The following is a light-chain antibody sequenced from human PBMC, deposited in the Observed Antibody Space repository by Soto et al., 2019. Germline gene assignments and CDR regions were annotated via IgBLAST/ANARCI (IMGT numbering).Light chain of an antibody. CDR2: DAS. J-gene: IGKJ1*01. Sequence: EIVMTQSPATLSVSPGERATLSCRASQSISNNLAWYHQRPGQAPRLLIYDASTRATGIPARFSGSGSGTEFTITISSLQSEDFAVYYCQQYNNWLTFGQGTRVEIK. V-gene: IGKV3-15*01. CDR3: QQYNNWLT. CDR1: QSISNN.